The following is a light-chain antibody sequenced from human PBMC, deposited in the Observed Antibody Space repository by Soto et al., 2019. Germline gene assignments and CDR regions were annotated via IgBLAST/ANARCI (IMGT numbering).Light chain of an antibody. CDR3: ISNKTDDTFV. Sequence: QSALTQPASVSGSPGQSITISCAGTRSDNGASNSVSWYQHLPGRSPTLIIYEATNRPSGVSERFSGSKAGDTACLTISGLQADDEAEYFCISNKTDDTFVFGSGTKVTVL. CDR1: RSDNGASNS. J-gene: IGLJ1*01. V-gene: IGLV2-14*01. CDR2: EAT.